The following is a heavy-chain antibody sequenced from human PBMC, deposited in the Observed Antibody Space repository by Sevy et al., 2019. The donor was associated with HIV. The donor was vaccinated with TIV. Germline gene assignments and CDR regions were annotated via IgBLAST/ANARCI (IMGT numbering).Heavy chain of an antibody. CDR1: GYTFTTYP. CDR3: ARDSDGSGHYYADYFDY. D-gene: IGHD3-22*01. V-gene: IGHV1-18*01. J-gene: IGHJ4*02. Sequence: ASVKVSCKASGYTFTTYPIGWVRQAPGQGLEWMGWISTYSGETRDAQKFQGRVTMTTDTSTSTAYLELRSLSSDDTAVYYCARDSDGSGHYYADYFDYWGQGTLVTVSS. CDR2: ISTYSGET.